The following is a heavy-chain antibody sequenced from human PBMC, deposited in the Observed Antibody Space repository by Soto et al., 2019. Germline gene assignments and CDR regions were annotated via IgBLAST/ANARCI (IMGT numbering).Heavy chain of an antibody. Sequence: SETLSLTCTVSDGSISNFYWSWMRQPPGKGLEWIGYISSSGNTNYNPSRKSRVSISVDTSKNQFSLNLTSVTAADTGVYYCARAPMVLTRSYFDSWGQGTPVTVSS. D-gene: IGHD3-22*01. CDR1: DGSISNFY. V-gene: IGHV4-59*01. CDR3: ARAPMVLTRSYFDS. CDR2: ISSSGNT. J-gene: IGHJ4*02.